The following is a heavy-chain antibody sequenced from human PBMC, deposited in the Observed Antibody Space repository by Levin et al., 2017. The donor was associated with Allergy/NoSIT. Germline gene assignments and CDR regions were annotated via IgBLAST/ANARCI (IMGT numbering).Heavy chain of an antibody. CDR2: INPNSGGT. V-gene: IGHV1-2*02. D-gene: IGHD2-2*01. J-gene: IGHJ5*02. CDR3: ARGVVVPAVANWFDP. Sequence: ASVKVSCKASGYTFTGYYMHWVRQAPGQGLEWMGWINPNSGGTDYAQQFQGRVTLTRDTSFSTAFMELSSLRSDDTAVYYCARGVVVPAVANWFDPWGQGTLVTVSS. CDR1: GYTFTGYY.